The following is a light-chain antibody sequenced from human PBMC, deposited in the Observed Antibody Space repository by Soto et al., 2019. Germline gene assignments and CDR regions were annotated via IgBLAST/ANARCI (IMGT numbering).Light chain of an antibody. Sequence: EIVLTQSPCALSLSPGERVTLSCRASQRISTGYLAWYQQKPGQAPRLLIYGASSRATDIPDRFSGRGSGTDFTLTISSLQSEDFAVYYCQQYNNWPPWTFGQGTKVDIK. CDR3: QQYNNWPPWT. CDR2: GAS. J-gene: IGKJ1*01. CDR1: QRISTGY. V-gene: IGKV3-20*01.